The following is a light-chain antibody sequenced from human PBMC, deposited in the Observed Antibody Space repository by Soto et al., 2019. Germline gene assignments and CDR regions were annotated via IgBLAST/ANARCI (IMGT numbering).Light chain of an antibody. CDR3: QQYKNWPPWT. CDR2: GAS. J-gene: IGKJ1*01. Sequence: EIVMTQSPATLSVSPGEAAILSCRASQSVGRNLAWYQQRPGQAPRLLIFGASTRASGVPDRFSGGGSGTEFSLTISSLQSEDFAVYFCQQYKNWPPWTLGRGTKVEIK. V-gene: IGKV3-15*01. CDR1: QSVGRN.